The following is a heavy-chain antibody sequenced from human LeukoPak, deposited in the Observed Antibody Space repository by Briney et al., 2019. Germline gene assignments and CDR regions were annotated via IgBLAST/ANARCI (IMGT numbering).Heavy chain of an antibody. J-gene: IGHJ4*02. CDR2: INHSGST. CDR1: GGSFSGYY. Sequence: PSETLSLTCAVYGGSFSGYYWSWIRQPPGKGLEWIGEINHSGSTKYNPSLQRRVTTSVDTPTNQFSLKLSSVTAADTAVYYCARGGGYSYGPTGFDYWGQGTLVTVSS. V-gene: IGHV4-34*01. D-gene: IGHD5-18*01. CDR3: ARGGGYSYGPTGFDY.